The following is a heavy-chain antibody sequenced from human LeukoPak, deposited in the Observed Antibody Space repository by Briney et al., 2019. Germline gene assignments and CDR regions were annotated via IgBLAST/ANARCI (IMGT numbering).Heavy chain of an antibody. Sequence: GASVKVSCKASGYTFTCYYMHWVRQAPGQGLEWMGWINPNSGGTNYAQKFQGRVTMTRDTSISTAYMELSRLRSDDTAVYYCAREEDGTVEMATIKGSFDYWGQGTLVTVSS. CDR2: INPNSGGT. V-gene: IGHV1-2*02. J-gene: IGHJ4*02. CDR1: GYTFTCYY. D-gene: IGHD5-24*01. CDR3: AREEDGTVEMATIKGSFDY.